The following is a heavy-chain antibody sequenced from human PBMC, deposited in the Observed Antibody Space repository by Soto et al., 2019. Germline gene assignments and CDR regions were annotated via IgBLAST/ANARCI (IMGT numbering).Heavy chain of an antibody. J-gene: IGHJ6*02. CDR3: AKDRVTAAGYYYYYGMDV. CDR1: GFTFSSYA. V-gene: IGHV3-23*01. CDR2: ISGSGGST. Sequence: GGSLRLSCAASGFTFSSYAMSWVRQAPGKGLEWVSAISGSGGSTYYADSVKGRFTISRDNSKNTLYLQMNSLRAEDTAVYYCAKDRVTAAGYYYYYGMDVWGQGTTVTVSS. D-gene: IGHD6-13*01.